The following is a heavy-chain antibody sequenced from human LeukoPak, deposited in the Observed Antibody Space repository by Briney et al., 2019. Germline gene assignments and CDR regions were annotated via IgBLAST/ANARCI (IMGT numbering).Heavy chain of an antibody. CDR1: GYTFTSYG. J-gene: IGHJ4*02. CDR3: ARDNCGGGSCSLGLFDY. Sequence: ASVKVSCKASGYTFTSYGISWVRQAPGQGLEWMGWISAYNGNTNYAQKLQGRVTMTTDTSTSTAYMELRSLRSDDTAVYYCARDNCGGGSCSLGLFDYWGQGTLVTSPQ. V-gene: IGHV1-18*01. CDR2: ISAYNGNT. D-gene: IGHD2-15*01.